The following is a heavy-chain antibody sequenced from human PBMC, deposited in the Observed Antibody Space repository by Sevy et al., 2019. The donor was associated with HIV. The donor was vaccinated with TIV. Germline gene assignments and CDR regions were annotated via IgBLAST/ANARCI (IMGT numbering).Heavy chain of an antibody. D-gene: IGHD6-13*01. V-gene: IGHV3-30-3*01. Sequence: GGSLRLSCAASGFTFSSYAMHWVRQAPGKGLEWVAVISYDGSNKYYADSVKGRFTISRENSKNTLYLQMNSLRAEDTAVYYCARDVIAAGFDYWGQGTLVTVSS. CDR1: GFTFSSYA. J-gene: IGHJ4*02. CDR3: ARDVIAAGFDY. CDR2: ISYDGSNK.